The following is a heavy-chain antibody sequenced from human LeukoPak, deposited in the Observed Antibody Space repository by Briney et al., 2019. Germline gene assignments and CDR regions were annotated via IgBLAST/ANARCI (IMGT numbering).Heavy chain of an antibody. J-gene: IGHJ5*02. CDR1: GGSISSGGYY. Sequence: PSQTLSLTCTVSGGSISSGGYYWSWIRQPPGKGLEWIGEINHSGSTNYNPSLKSRVTISVDTSKNQFSLKLSSVTAADTAVYYCASRSNYRRRWFDPWGQGTLVTVSS. CDR3: ASRSNYRRRWFDP. CDR2: INHSGST. V-gene: IGHV4-30-2*01. D-gene: IGHD4-11*01.